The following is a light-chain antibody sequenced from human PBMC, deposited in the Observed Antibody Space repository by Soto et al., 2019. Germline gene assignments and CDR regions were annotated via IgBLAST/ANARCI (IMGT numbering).Light chain of an antibody. CDR3: AARDDSLNGWV. V-gene: IGLV1-44*01. CDR1: SSNIGSNT. J-gene: IGLJ3*02. Sequence: VLTQPPSASGTPGQRVTISCSGGSSNIGSNTVNWYQQLPGTAPKLLIYSDNQRPSGVPDRFSGSKSGTSASLAISGLQSEDEADYYCAARDDSLNGWVFGGGTKVTVL. CDR2: SDN.